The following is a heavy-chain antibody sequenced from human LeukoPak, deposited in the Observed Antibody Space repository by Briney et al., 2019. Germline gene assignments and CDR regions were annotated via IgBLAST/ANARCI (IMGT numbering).Heavy chain of an antibody. J-gene: IGHJ4*02. V-gene: IGHV3-7*01. CDR1: GFAFPGYW. D-gene: IGHD1-1*01. CDR3: TTDIVWLQLEY. CDR2: IGKDGSEK. Sequence: GGSLRLSCAASGFAFPGYWMVWVRQAPGKGLEWVASIGKDGSEKAYGDSVKGRFTISRDNARNSLYLQMSSLRVEDTAVYYCTTDIVWLQLEYSGQGALVTVSS.